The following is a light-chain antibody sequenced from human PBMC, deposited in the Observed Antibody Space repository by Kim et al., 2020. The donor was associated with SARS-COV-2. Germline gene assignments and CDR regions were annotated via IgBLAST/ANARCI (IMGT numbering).Light chain of an antibody. V-gene: IGLV3-1*01. Sequence: SYELTQPPSVSVSPGQTATITCSGDTLGDKYACWYQQKPGQSPVLVIYQHSKRPSGIPERFFGSNSGNTANLTISGTQAMDEADYYCQAWDSSTVVFGGGTQLTVL. CDR2: QHS. CDR3: QAWDSSTVV. CDR1: TLGDKY. J-gene: IGLJ2*01.